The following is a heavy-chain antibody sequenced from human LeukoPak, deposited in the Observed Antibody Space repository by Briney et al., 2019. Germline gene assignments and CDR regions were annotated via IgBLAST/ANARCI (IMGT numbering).Heavy chain of an antibody. CDR1: GGSISSYY. V-gene: IGHV4-59*01. Sequence: SETLSLTCTVAGGSISSYYWSWIRQPPGKGLEWIGHIYYSGSTNYNPSLKSRVTISVDTSKNQFSLKLSSVTAADTAVYYCARDRLRGVYFDYGGQGTLVTVSS. CDR2: IYYSGST. CDR3: ARDRLRGVYFDY. D-gene: IGHD3-10*01. J-gene: IGHJ4*02.